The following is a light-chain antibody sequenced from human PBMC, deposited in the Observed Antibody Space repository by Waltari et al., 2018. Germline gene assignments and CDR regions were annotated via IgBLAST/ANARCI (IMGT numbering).Light chain of an antibody. CDR3: QQYATSPGA. CDR1: QKVKTNY. J-gene: IGKJ1*01. Sequence: STRASQKVKTNYLAWYQQKPGQAPRLLIYRASSRATGIPDRVRGSGSGTDFTLTISRLEPEDFAVYYCQQYATSPGAFGQGTKVEIK. CDR2: RAS. V-gene: IGKV3-20*01.